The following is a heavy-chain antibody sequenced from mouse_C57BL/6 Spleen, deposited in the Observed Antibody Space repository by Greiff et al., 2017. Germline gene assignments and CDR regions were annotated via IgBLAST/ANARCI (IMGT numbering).Heavy chain of an antibody. CDR1: GYSITSGYY. J-gene: IGHJ2*01. CDR2: ISYDGSN. CDR3: AREDYYGSIGY. V-gene: IGHV3-6*01. D-gene: IGHD1-1*01. Sequence: ESGPGLVKPSQSLSLTCSVTGYSITSGYYWNWIRQFPGNKLEWMGYISYDGSNNSNPSLKNRISITRDTSKNQFFLKLHSVTTEDTATYYYAREDYYGSIGYWGQGTTLTVSS.